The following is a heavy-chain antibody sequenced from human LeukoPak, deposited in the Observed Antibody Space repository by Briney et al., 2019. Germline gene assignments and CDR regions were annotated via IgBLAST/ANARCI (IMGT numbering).Heavy chain of an antibody. V-gene: IGHV4-30-4*08. CDR2: IYYGGST. J-gene: IGHJ3*02. Sequence: SETLSLTCTVSGGSISSGDYYWSWIRQPPGKGLEWIGYIYYGGSTYYNPSLKSRVTISVDTSKNQFSLKLSSVTAADTAVYYCANLELLTDAFDIWGQGTMVTVSS. CDR1: GGSISSGDYY. CDR3: ANLELLTDAFDI. D-gene: IGHD1-26*01.